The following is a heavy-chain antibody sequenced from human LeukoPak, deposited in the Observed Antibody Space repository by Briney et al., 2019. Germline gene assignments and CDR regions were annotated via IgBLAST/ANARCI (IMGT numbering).Heavy chain of an antibody. Sequence: GASVKVSCKASGYTFTSYDINWVRQATGQGLEWMGWMNPNSGNTGYAHKFQGRVTMTRNTSISTAYMELSSLRSEDTAVYYCARVRGDYDFWSGSNWFDPWGQGTLVTVSS. CDR3: ARVRGDYDFWSGSNWFDP. V-gene: IGHV1-8*01. CDR2: MNPNSGNT. J-gene: IGHJ5*02. D-gene: IGHD3-3*01. CDR1: GYTFTSYD.